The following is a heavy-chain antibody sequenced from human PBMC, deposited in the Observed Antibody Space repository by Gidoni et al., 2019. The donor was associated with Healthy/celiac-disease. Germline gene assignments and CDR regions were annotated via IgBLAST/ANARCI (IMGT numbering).Heavy chain of an antibody. V-gene: IGHV1-69*08. CDR3: AREHYYDSSGYYQYYFDY. J-gene: IGHJ4*02. CDR2: IIPILGIA. D-gene: IGHD3-22*01. Sequence: QVQLVQSGAEVKKPGSSVKVSCKASGGTFSSYTISWVRQAPGQGLEWMGRIIPILGIANYAQKFQGRVTITADNSTSTAYMELSSLRSEDTAVYYCAREHYYDSSGYYQYYFDYWGQGTLVTVSS. CDR1: GGTFSSYT.